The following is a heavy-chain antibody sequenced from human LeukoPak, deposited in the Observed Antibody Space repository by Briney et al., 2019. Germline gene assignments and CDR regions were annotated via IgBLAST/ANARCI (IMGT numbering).Heavy chain of an antibody. Sequence: PGGSLRLSCAASGFTFSSYSMNWVRQAPGKGLEWVSCISSSSSYIYYADSVKGRFTISRDNAKNSLYLQMNSLRVEDTAVYYCARAHNWKYGTFDYWGQGTLVTVSS. CDR1: GFTFSSYS. CDR2: ISSSSSYI. V-gene: IGHV3-21*01. D-gene: IGHD1-7*01. CDR3: ARAHNWKYGTFDY. J-gene: IGHJ4*02.